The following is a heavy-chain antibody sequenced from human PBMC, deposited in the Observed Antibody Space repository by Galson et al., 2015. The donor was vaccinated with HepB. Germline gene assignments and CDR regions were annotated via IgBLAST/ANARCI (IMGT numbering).Heavy chain of an antibody. J-gene: IGHJ4*02. CDR1: GYTLTELS. CDR3: ARDWFRYYDSSGYYELDY. V-gene: IGHV1-24*01. D-gene: IGHD3-22*01. Sequence: SVKVSCKVSGYTLTELSMHWVRQAPGKGLEWMGGFDPEDGETIYAQKFQGRVTMTEDTSTDTAYMELSSLRSEDTAVYYCARDWFRYYDSSGYYELDYWGQGTLVTVSS. CDR2: FDPEDGET.